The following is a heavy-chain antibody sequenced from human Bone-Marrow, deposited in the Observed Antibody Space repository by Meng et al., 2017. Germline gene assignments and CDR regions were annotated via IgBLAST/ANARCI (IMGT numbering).Heavy chain of an antibody. CDR3: AKCGGGQQLVRRTYYYYGMDV. J-gene: IGHJ6*02. CDR2: ISGSGGST. D-gene: IGHD6-13*01. CDR1: GFTFSSYA. V-gene: IGHV3-23*01. Sequence: GESLKISCAASGFTFSSYAMSWVRQAPGKGLEWVSAISGSGGSTYYADSVKGRFTISRDNSKNTLYLLMNSLRAEDTAVYYCAKCGGGQQLVRRTYYYYGMDVWGQGTTVTVSS.